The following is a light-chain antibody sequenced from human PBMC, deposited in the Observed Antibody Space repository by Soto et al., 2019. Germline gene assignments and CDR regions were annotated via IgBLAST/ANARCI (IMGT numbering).Light chain of an antibody. CDR1: LSISIF. J-gene: IGKJ5*01. Sequence: DIQLTQDPSTLAPSLGVNVTITFRLILSISIFLAWYQQKSVKALNLLIYDASSLASGVPSRFSGSGSGTEFTLTISSLQSEDFAVYYCQQYYNWPPITFGQGTRLEIK. V-gene: IGKV1-5*01. CDR3: QQYYNWPPIT. CDR2: DAS.